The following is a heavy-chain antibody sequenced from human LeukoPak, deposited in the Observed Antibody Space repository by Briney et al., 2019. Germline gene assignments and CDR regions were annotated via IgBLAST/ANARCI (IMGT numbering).Heavy chain of an antibody. CDR3: ASLVVPAGFNFDY. V-gene: IGHV3-21*01. Sequence: SAGSLRLSCAASGFTFSSYSMNWVRQAPGEGLEWVSSISSSSSYIYYADSVKGRFTISRDNAKNRLYLQMNRLRAEDTAVYYCASLVVPAGFNFDYWGQGALVTVSS. CDR1: GFTFSSYS. CDR2: ISSSSSYI. D-gene: IGHD2-2*01. J-gene: IGHJ4*02.